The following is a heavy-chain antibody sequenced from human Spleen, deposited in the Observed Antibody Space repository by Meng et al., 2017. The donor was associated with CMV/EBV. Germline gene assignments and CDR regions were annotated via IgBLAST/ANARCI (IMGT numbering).Heavy chain of an antibody. CDR2: INPNSSGT. D-gene: IGHD3-22*01. CDR3: ARDRVSGLITMTKY. CDR1: GFTLSVYH. Sequence: ASGFTLSVYHMHWVRQAPGQGLEWMGWINPNSSGTNFAQKFQGRIIMTRDTSISTAYLDLSSLRSDDTAVYYCARDRVSGLITMTKYWGQGTLVTVSS. V-gene: IGHV1-2*02. J-gene: IGHJ4*02.